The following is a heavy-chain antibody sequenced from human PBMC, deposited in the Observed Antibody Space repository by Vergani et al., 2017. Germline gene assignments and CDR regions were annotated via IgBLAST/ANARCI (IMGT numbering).Heavy chain of an antibody. CDR2: INAGNGNT. V-gene: IGHV1-3*01. CDR1: GYTFTSYA. D-gene: IGHD2-2*01. J-gene: IGHJ6*02. Sequence: QVQLVQSGAEVKKPGASVKVSCKASGYTFTSYAMHWVRQAPGQRLEWMGWINAGNGNTKYSQKFQGRVTITRDTSASTAYMELSSLRSEDTAVYYCARIRWNLGYCSSTSCYPTYYYYYGMDVWGQGTTVTVSS. CDR3: ARIRWNLGYCSSTSCYPTYYYYYGMDV.